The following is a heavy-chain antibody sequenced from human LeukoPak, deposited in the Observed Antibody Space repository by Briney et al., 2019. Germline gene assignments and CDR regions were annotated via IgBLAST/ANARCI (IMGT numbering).Heavy chain of an antibody. CDR1: GFTFSRYA. V-gene: IGHV3-23*01. CDR2: ISGSGGST. Sequence: GALRLSCAASGFTFSRYALSWVRQAPGKGLEWVSAISGSGGSTYYADSVKGRFTISRDNSKNTLYLQMNSLRAEDTAVYYCAKDSKWLVRHWGQGTLVTVSS. J-gene: IGHJ4*02. D-gene: IGHD6-19*01. CDR3: AKDSKWLVRH.